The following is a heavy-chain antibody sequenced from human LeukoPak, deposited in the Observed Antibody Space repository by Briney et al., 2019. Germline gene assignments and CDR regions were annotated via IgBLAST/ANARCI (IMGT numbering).Heavy chain of an antibody. CDR2: ISGSGSGGST. CDR1: GFTFSSSA. J-gene: IGHJ4*02. Sequence: GGTLRLSCAASGFTFSSSAMSWVRQAPGKGLEWVSSISGSGSGGSTYYADSVKGRFTISRDNSKNTLYLQMNSLIAEDTAVYYCAKSGYNRFDYWGQGTRVTVSS. CDR3: AKSGYNRFDY. D-gene: IGHD5-24*01. V-gene: IGHV3-23*01.